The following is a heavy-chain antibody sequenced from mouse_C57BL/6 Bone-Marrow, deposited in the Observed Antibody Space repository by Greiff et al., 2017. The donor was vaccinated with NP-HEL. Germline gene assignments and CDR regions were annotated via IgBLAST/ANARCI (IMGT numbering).Heavy chain of an antibody. V-gene: IGHV1-59*01. J-gene: IGHJ2*01. Sequence: VQLQQPGAELVRPGTSVKLSCKASGYTFTSYWMHWVKQRPGQGLEWIGVIDPSDSYTNYNQKFKGKATLTVDTSSSTAYMQLSSLTSEDSAVYYCATNLGFYYYGDYWGQGTTLTVSS. D-gene: IGHD1-1*01. CDR3: ATNLGFYYYGDY. CDR1: GYTFTSYW. CDR2: IDPSDSYT.